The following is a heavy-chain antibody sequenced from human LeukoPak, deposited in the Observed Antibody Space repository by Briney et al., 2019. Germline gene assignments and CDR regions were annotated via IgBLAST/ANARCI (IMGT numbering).Heavy chain of an antibody. CDR1: GGSFSGYY. V-gene: IGHV4-34*01. CDR2: INHSGST. J-gene: IGHJ6*02. D-gene: IGHD3-22*01. CDR3: ARGNYYDSSGYYHYYYYYGMDV. Sequence: AETLSLTCAVYGGSFSGYYWSWIRQPPGKGLEWIGEINHSGSTNYNPSLKSRVTISVDTSKNQFSLKLSSVTAADTAVYYCARGNYYDSSGYYHYYYYYGMDVWGQGTTVTVSS.